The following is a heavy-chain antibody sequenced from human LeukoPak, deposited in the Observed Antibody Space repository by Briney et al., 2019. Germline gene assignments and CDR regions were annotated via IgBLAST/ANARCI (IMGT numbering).Heavy chain of an antibody. Sequence: GGSLRLSCAASGFTFSSYAMSWVRQAPGKGLEWVSAISGSGGSTYYADSVKGRFTISRDNSKNTLYLQTNSLRAEDTAVYYCAKVFGAVAGTGKYFDYWGQGTLVTVSS. V-gene: IGHV3-23*01. J-gene: IGHJ4*02. CDR2: ISGSGGST. CDR3: AKVFGAVAGTGKYFDY. CDR1: GFTFSSYA. D-gene: IGHD6-19*01.